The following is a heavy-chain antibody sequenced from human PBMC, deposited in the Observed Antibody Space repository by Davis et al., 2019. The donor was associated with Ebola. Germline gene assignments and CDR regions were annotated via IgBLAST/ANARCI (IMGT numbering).Heavy chain of an antibody. CDR3: AKAPSVGWYEGFDY. J-gene: IGHJ4*02. V-gene: IGHV3-33*06. CDR1: GFTISSYG. D-gene: IGHD6-19*01. CDR2: IWYDGSNK. Sequence: PGGSLRLSCAASGFTISSYGMHWVRQAPGKGLEWVAVIWYDGSNKYYADSVKGRFTISRDNSKNTLYLQMNSLRAENTAVYYCAKAPSVGWYEGFDYWGQGTLVTVSS.